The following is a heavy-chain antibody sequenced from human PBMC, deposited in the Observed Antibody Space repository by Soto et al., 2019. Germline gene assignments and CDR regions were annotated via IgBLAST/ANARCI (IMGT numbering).Heavy chain of an antibody. CDR1: GDSMTKYY. CDR3: ARTVGAAYYFDF. J-gene: IGHJ4*02. V-gene: IGHV4-4*07. Sequence: QVQLQESGPGLVKPSETLSLTCTVSGDSMTKYYWSWIRQPDGKGLELIGRIYTSESANYNHSLMSRVTMSIDTSNNHFSLNLKCVPAADTAMSSCARTVGAAYYFDFWGQGALVTVSS. CDR2: IYTSESA. D-gene: IGHD1-26*01.